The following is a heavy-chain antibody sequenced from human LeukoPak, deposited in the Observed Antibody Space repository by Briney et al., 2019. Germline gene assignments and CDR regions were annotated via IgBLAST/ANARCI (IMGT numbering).Heavy chain of an antibody. D-gene: IGHD3-16*01. CDR3: ARDPQRRYYFDY. CDR1: GGSISSYY. Sequence: SETLSLTCTVSGGSISSYYWSWIRQPAGKGLEWIGRINTSGDTNYNPSLKSRVTMSVDSSKNQFSLKLSSVTAADTAVYYCARDPQRRYYFDYWGQGTLVTVSS. CDR2: INTSGDT. V-gene: IGHV4-4*07. J-gene: IGHJ4*02.